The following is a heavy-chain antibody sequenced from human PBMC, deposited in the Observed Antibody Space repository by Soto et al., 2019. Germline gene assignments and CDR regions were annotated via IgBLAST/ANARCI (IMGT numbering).Heavy chain of an antibody. CDR3: ARGGGIEMATIFYY. J-gene: IGHJ4*02. D-gene: IGHD5-12*01. Sequence: SETLSLTCAVYGGSFSGYYWSWIRQPPGKGLEWIGEINHSGSTNYNPSLKSRVTISVDTSKNQFSLKLSSVTAADTAVYYCARGGGIEMATIFYYWGQGTLVTVSS. V-gene: IGHV4-34*01. CDR1: GGSFSGYY. CDR2: INHSGST.